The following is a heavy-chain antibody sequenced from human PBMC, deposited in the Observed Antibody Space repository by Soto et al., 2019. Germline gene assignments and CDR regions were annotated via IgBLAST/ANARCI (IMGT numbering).Heavy chain of an antibody. Sequence: LRLSCEASGFTFSTYAMTWVRQAPGKGLEWVSGISGSGDRTHYADSVKGRFSISRDNSQNTLHLQMNSLRAEDTGVYYCAKASTYEYVWGSFRYYFDHWGQGALVTVSS. CDR2: ISGSGDRT. J-gene: IGHJ4*02. CDR3: AKASTYEYVWGSFRYYFDH. D-gene: IGHD3-16*02. V-gene: IGHV3-23*01. CDR1: GFTFSTYA.